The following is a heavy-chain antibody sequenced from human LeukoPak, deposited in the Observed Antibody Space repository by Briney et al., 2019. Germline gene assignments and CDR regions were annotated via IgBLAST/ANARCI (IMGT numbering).Heavy chain of an antibody. J-gene: IGHJ4*02. V-gene: IGHV3-11*01. CDR2: ISSSGSTI. Sequence: SGGSLRLSCAASGFTFSDYYMSWIRQAPGKGPEWVSYISSSGSTIYYADSVKGRFTISRDNAKNSLYLQMNSLRAEDTAVYYCASRGSGSYYTLDYWGQGTLVTVSS. CDR1: GFTFSDYY. D-gene: IGHD3-10*01. CDR3: ASRGSGSYYTLDY.